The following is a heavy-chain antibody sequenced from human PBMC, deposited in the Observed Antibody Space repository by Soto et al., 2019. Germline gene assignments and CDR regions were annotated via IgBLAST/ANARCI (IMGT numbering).Heavy chain of an antibody. Sequence: ASVKVSCKVSGYTLTELSMHWVRQAPGKGLEWMGGFDPEDGETIYAQKFQGRVTMTEDTSTDTAYMELSSLRSEDTAVYYCATAPNYYDSSGYRIFDYWGQGTLVTVS. V-gene: IGHV1-24*01. CDR1: GYTLTELS. J-gene: IGHJ4*02. D-gene: IGHD3-22*01. CDR3: ATAPNYYDSSGYRIFDY. CDR2: FDPEDGET.